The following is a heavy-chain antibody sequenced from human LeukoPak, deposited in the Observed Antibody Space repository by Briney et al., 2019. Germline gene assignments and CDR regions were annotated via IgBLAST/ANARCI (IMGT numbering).Heavy chain of an antibody. CDR2: ISSSSSYI. CDR1: GFTFSSYS. V-gene: IGHV3-21*01. J-gene: IGHJ2*01. Sequence: GGSLRLSCAASGFTFSSYSMNWVRQAPGKGLEWVSSISSSSSYIYYADSVKGRFTISRDNAKNSLYLQMNSLRAEDTAVYYCARQYTYRYYDPRWYFDLWGRGTLVTVSS. D-gene: IGHD5-18*01. CDR3: ARQYTYRYYDPRWYFDL.